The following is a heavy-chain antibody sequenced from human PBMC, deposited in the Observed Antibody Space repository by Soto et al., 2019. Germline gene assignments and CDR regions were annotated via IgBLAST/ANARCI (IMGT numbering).Heavy chain of an antibody. Sequence: EVQLVESGGGLVQPGTSLRLSCVVSGLNFVDHGMHWVRELPGKGLEWVAGLSWSGGTIDYADSVKGRFTISRDNAKSFLDVEMDSLRPKDTAGYYCGKEVRHHFSYTFYNLREGALVTVS. V-gene: IGHV3-9*01. CDR1: GLNFVDHG. J-gene: IGHJ4*02. CDR3: GKEVRHHFSYTFYN. D-gene: IGHD3-3*02. CDR2: LSWSGGTI.